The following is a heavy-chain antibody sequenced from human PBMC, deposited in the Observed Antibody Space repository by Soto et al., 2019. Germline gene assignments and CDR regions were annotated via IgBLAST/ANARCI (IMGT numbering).Heavy chain of an antibody. J-gene: IGHJ4*02. CDR1: GGSFSGYY. V-gene: IGHV4-34*01. CDR3: ARGWGRIFDY. D-gene: IGHD7-27*01. CDR2: INHSGST. Sequence: QVQLQQWGAGLLKPSETLSLTCAVYGGSFSGYYWSWIRQPPGKGLEWIGEINHSGSTNYNPSLKSRVTISADTSKNQFSLKLNSVTAADTAVYYCARGWGRIFDYWGQGTLVTVSS.